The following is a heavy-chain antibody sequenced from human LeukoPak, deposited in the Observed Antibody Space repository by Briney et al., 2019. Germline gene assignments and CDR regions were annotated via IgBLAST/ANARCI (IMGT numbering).Heavy chain of an antibody. CDR1: GFTLSSYG. V-gene: IGHV3-23*01. D-gene: IGHD3-9*01. J-gene: IGHJ4*02. CDR3: ARSPHILTGENFDY. Sequence: GGSLRLSCAASGFTLSSYGMNWVRQAPGKGLEWVSGISGSGGSTYYADSVKGRFTISRDNSKNTLYLQMNSLRAEDTAVYYCARSPHILTGENFDYWGQGTLLTVSS. CDR2: ISGSGGST.